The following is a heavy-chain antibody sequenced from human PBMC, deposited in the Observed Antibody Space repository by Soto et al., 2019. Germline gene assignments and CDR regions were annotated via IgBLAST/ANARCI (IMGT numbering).Heavy chain of an antibody. CDR3: ARGAYGHDNWFDP. V-gene: IGHV1-2*04. D-gene: IGHD3-10*01. J-gene: IGHJ5*02. CDR2: INPSNGDT. CDR1: GYIFIGYY. Sequence: QVQLVQSGAEVGKPGASVKVSCKASGYIFIGYYIHWVRQAPGQGLEWMGWINPSNGDTMYAQKFQGLVTMTRDTSISTVYLELNRLRSDDTAVYYCARGAYGHDNWFDPWGQGTLVTVSS.